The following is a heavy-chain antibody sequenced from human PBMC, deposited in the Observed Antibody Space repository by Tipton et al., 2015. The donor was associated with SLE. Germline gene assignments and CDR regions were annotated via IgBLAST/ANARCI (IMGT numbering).Heavy chain of an antibody. J-gene: IGHJ4*02. CDR3: AGISTGEFWNFDY. CDR2: IYYSGST. D-gene: IGHD7-27*01. Sequence: TLSLTCTVSGGSISSGYYYWSWIRQHPGKGLEWIGYIYYSGSTYYNPSLKSRLAISVDTSKNQLSLKLTSVTAADTAVYYCAGISTGEFWNFDYWGLGTLVTVSS. CDR1: GGSISSGYYY. V-gene: IGHV4-31*03.